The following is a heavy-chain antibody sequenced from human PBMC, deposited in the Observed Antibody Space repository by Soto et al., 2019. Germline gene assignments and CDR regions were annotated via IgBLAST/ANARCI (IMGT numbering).Heavy chain of an antibody. Sequence: PGESLKISCKGSGYSFTSYWISWVRQMPGKGLEWMGRIDPSDSYTNYSPSFQGHVTISADKSISTAYLQWSSLKASDTAMYYCARPEGAVAGIRSNGMDVWGQGTTVTVSS. J-gene: IGHJ6*02. CDR1: GYSFTSYW. D-gene: IGHD6-19*01. V-gene: IGHV5-10-1*01. CDR3: ARPEGAVAGIRSNGMDV. CDR2: IDPSDSYT.